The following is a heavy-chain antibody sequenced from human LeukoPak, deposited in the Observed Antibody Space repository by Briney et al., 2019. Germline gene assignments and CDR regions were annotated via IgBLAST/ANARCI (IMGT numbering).Heavy chain of an antibody. Sequence: GGSLRLSCAASGFTFSSYAMSWVRQAPGKGLEWVSAISGSGGSTYYADSVKGRFTISRDNSKNTLYLQINSLRAEDTAVYYCAKVLGYCTNGVCYGNAFDIWGQGTMVTVSS. CDR1: GFTFSSYA. V-gene: IGHV3-23*01. CDR2: ISGSGGST. CDR3: AKVLGYCTNGVCYGNAFDI. D-gene: IGHD2-8*01. J-gene: IGHJ3*02.